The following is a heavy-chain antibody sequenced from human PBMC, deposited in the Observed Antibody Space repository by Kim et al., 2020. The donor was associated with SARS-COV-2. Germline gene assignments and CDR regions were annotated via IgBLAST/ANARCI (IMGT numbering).Heavy chain of an antibody. Sequence: SVKVSCKTSGGTFSYYAISWVRQAPGQGLEWMGGIIPMFGTTKFAQKFQGRVTITSDETTTAYMELSSLRSEDTAVYYCARDGVTAARGKEKYYYRIDVWGQGTTVTVSS. J-gene: IGHJ6*02. CDR2: IIPMFGTT. V-gene: IGHV1-69*13. CDR1: GGTFSYYA. CDR3: ARDGVTAARGKEKYYYRIDV. D-gene: IGHD6-6*01.